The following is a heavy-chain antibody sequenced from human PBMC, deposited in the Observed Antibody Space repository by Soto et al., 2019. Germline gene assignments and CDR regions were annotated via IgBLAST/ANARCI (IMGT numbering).Heavy chain of an antibody. CDR1: GFTFSSYS. D-gene: IGHD2-2*01. CDR3: ASLVVVPAAMNYYYYYMDV. Sequence: VQLVESGGGLVKPGGSLRLSCAASGFTFSSYSMNWVRQAPGKGLEWVSSISSSSSYIYYADSVKGRFTISRDNAKNSLYLQMNSLRAEDTAVYYCASLVVVPAAMNYYYYYMDVWGKGTTVTVSS. CDR2: ISSSSSYI. J-gene: IGHJ6*03. V-gene: IGHV3-21*01.